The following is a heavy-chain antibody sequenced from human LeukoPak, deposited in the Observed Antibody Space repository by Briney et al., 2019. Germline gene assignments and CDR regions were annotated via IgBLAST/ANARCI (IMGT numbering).Heavy chain of an antibody. V-gene: IGHV3-23*01. Sequence: GGSLRLPCAASGFTFSSYAMSWVRQAPGKGLEWVSAISGSGGSTYYADSVKGRFTISRDNSKNTLYLQMNSLRAEDTAVYYCAKGDDYVWGSYRYSDYWGQGTLVTVSS. J-gene: IGHJ4*02. CDR2: ISGSGGST. CDR1: GFTFSSYA. CDR3: AKGDDYVWGSYRYSDY. D-gene: IGHD3-16*02.